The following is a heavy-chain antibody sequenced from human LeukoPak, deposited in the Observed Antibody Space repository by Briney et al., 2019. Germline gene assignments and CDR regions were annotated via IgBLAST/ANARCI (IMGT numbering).Heavy chain of an antibody. J-gene: IGHJ3*02. CDR1: GYTFTGYY. CDR3: ARHHSYYYDSSGYARYAFDI. D-gene: IGHD3-22*01. CDR2: IIPIFGTA. V-gene: IGHV1-69*13. Sequence: SVKVSCKASGYTFTGYYMHWVRQAPGQGLEWMGGIIPIFGTANYAQKFQGRVTITADESTSTAYMGLSSLRSEDTAVYYCARHHSYYYDSSGYARYAFDIWGQGTMVTVSS.